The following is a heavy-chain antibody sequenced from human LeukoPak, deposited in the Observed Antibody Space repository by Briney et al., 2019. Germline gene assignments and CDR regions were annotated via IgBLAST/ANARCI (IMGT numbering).Heavy chain of an antibody. CDR2: MRPDTGFT. CDR1: GYTFSSHN. CDR3: ARGGSRSGGSLRTFDS. J-gene: IGHJ4*02. D-gene: IGHD2-15*01. V-gene: IGHV1-8*01. Sequence: GASVKVSCKASGYTFSSHNINWVRQVSGHRLEWMGWMRPDTGFTGYAQKFRGRVTMTRDTSTNTSYMELSSLRSDDTAAYYCARGGSRSGGSLRTFDSWGQGTLVTVSS.